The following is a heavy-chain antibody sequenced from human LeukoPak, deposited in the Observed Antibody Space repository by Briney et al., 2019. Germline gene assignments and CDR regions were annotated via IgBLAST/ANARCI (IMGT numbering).Heavy chain of an antibody. V-gene: IGHV4-38-2*02. CDR1: GYSISTGYY. J-gene: IGHJ5*02. CDR3: ARGPTGYTSSFDRWFDP. CDR2: FYHGGST. D-gene: IGHD5-12*01. Sequence: SETLSLTCTVSGYSISTGYYWDWIRQPPGKGLEWIGTFYHGGSTYYNPSLKSRVTISVDTSKNQFSLNLTSVTAADTAVYYCARGPTGYTSSFDRWFDPWGQGTLVTVSS.